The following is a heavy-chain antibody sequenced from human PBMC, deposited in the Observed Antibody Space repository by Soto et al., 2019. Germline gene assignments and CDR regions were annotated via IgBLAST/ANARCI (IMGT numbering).Heavy chain of an antibody. CDR3: ARGRNSAFDY. Sequence: QVQLQQSGPGLVKPSQTLSLTCAISGDSVSSNNVAWNWVRQSPSRGLEWLGRTYYPSKWNYDYAVSVKSRISVAPDTSKNQFSLQVNFVTPEDTAVYYCARGRNSAFDYWGQGTLVTVSS. CDR1: GDSVSSNNVA. J-gene: IGHJ4*02. CDR2: TYYPSKWNY. D-gene: IGHD5-18*01. V-gene: IGHV6-1*01.